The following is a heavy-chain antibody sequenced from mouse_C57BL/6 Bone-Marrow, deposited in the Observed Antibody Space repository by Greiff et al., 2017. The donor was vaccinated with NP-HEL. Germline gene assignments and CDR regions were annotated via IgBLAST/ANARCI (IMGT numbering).Heavy chain of an antibody. V-gene: IGHV1-26*01. CDR2: INPNNGGT. CDR3: AREGRQLRLRDY. D-gene: IGHD3-2*02. Sequence: EVQLQQSGPELVKPGASVKISCKASGYTFTDYYMNWVKQSHGKSLEWIGDINPNNGGTSYNQKFKGKATLTVDKSSSTAYMELRSLTSEDSAVYYCAREGRQLRLRDYWGQGTTLTVSS. J-gene: IGHJ2*01. CDR1: GYTFTDYY.